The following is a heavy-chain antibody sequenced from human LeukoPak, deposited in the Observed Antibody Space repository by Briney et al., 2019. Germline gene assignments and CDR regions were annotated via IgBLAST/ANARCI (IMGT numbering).Heavy chain of an antibody. CDR1: GYTFTSYY. J-gene: IGHJ6*02. CDR3: ASPSNYYDSSGYSYPGYYYYGMDV. V-gene: IGHV1-46*01. Sequence: ASVKVSCKASGYTFTSYYMHWVRQAPGQGLEWMGIINPSGGSTSYAQKFQGRVTMTRDTSTSTVYMVLSSLRSEDTAVYYCASPSNYYDSSGYSYPGYYYYGMDVWGQGTTVTVSS. CDR2: INPSGGST. D-gene: IGHD3-22*01.